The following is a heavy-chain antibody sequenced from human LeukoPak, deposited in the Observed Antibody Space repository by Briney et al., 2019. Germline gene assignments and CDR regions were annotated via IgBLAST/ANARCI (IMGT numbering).Heavy chain of an antibody. D-gene: IGHD3-22*01. CDR2: INPNSGGT. CDR1: GYTFTGYY. V-gene: IGHV1-2*02. J-gene: IGHJ5*02. Sequence: ASVKVSCKASGYTFTGYYMHWVRQAPGQGLEWMGWINPNSGGTNYAQKFQGRVTMTRDTSISTAYMELSRLRSDDTAVYYCARDRRSSGSHNWFDPWGQGTLVTVSS. CDR3: ARDRRSSGSHNWFDP.